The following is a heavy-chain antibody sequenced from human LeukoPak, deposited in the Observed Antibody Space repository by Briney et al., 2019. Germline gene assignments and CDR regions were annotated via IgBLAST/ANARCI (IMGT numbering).Heavy chain of an antibody. Sequence: GGSLRLSCAASGFTFSSYTMNWVRQAPGKGLEWVSYISSSSSTIYYADSVKGRFTISRDNAKNSLYLQMNSVRAEDTAVYYCARGGFGELFSSDYWGQGTLVTVSS. J-gene: IGHJ4*02. CDR2: ISSSSSTI. CDR1: GFTFSSYT. CDR3: ARGGFGELFSSDY. D-gene: IGHD3-10*01. V-gene: IGHV3-48*01.